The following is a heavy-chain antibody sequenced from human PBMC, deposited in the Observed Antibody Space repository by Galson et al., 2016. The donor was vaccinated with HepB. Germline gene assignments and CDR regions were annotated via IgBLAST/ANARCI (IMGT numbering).Heavy chain of an antibody. D-gene: IGHD6-19*01. CDR1: GFTFSSYW. J-gene: IGHJ4*02. CDR2: INQDGSGK. CDR3: VSGYTSGG. V-gene: IGHV3-7*01. Sequence: SLRLSCAASGFTFSSYWMTWVRQVPGKGLEWVANINQDGSGKRYVDSVRGRFTISRDNAKNSLFLQMICLRVEDTAIYYCVSGYTSGGWGQGTPVTVSS.